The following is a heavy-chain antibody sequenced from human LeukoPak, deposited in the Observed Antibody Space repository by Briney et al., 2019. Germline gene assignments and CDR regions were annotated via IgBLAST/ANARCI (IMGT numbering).Heavy chain of an antibody. D-gene: IGHD6-19*01. CDR2: IYHSGSI. CDR1: GYSISNGYY. J-gene: IGHJ4*02. CDR3: ARRKSGAVAVDY. V-gene: IGHV4-38-2*02. Sequence: SETLSLTCTVSGYSISNGYYWGWIRQPPGKGLEWIGSIYHSGSIYYNPSLKSRVTISVDTSKNQLSLKLSSVTAADTAVYYCARRKSGAVAVDYWGQGTLITVSS.